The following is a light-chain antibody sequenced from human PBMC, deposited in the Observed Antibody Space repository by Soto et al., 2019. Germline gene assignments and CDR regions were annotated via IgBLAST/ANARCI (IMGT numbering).Light chain of an antibody. Sequence: SYELTQPLSVSVALGQTATISCGGANIGRRNVHWYMVKAGQAPVLVMYRDTRRPSGISERFSGSNSGNTATLIISRAQVADEADYYCQVWDSTTVVFGGGTKLTVL. J-gene: IGLJ2*01. CDR2: RDT. CDR1: NIGRRN. CDR3: QVWDSTTVV. V-gene: IGLV3-9*01.